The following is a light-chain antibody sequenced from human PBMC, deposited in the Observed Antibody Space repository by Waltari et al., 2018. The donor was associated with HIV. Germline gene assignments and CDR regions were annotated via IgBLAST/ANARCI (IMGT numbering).Light chain of an antibody. Sequence: DIQMTQSPSSLSASVGDRVTITCRASQSIRNYLNWYQQKPGKAPKLLIYAASSLQTAVPSRFSDSGSGTDFTLTINSLQPEDFATYYCQQSFSAPWTFGQGTKVEIK. V-gene: IGKV1-39*01. J-gene: IGKJ1*01. CDR1: QSIRNY. CDR3: QQSFSAPWT. CDR2: AAS.